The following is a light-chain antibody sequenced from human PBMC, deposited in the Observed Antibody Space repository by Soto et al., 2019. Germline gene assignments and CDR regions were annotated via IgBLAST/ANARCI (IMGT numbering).Light chain of an antibody. Sequence: EIVMTQSPATLSLSPGERATLSCRASQSVSSTYIAWYQQKFGQAPRXLIYGASSRETGIPDRFSGSGAGTEFTLAIGRLEPEDFAVYFCQQYADSTLTFGGGTKVDIK. CDR3: QQYADSTLT. V-gene: IGKV3-20*01. CDR2: GAS. CDR1: QSVSSTY. J-gene: IGKJ4*01.